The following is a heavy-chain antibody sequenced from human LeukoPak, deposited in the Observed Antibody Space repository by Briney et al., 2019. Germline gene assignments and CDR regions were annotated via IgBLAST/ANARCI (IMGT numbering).Heavy chain of an antibody. D-gene: IGHD6-19*01. Sequence: PGGSLRLYCGASGFSFSSYWMHWVRQAPGKGLMWVSRVNNDGSSTTYADSVEGRFTISRDNARNTLYLQMNSLRAEDTAVYYCARSSYPYYFDYWGQGTLVTVSS. V-gene: IGHV3-74*01. J-gene: IGHJ4*02. CDR3: ARSSYPYYFDY. CDR1: GFSFSSYW. CDR2: VNNDGSST.